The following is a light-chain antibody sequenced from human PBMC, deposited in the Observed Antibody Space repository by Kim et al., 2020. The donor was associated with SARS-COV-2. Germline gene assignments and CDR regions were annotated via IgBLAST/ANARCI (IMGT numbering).Light chain of an antibody. CDR1: STDVVGYHY. CDR3: CSYAGSYTFV. V-gene: IGLV2-11*01. J-gene: IGLJ1*01. CDR2: DVS. Sequence: GQSATIPCTGTSTDVVGYHYVSLYQQHPGTAPKLMIYDVSKRPSGVPDRFSGSKSGNTASLTISGLQAEDEADYYCCSYAGSYTFVFGTGTKVTVL.